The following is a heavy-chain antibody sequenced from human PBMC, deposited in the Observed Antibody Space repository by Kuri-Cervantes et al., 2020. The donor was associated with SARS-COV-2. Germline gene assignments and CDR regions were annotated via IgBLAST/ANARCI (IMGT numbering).Heavy chain of an antibody. CDR1: GYTLTELS. V-gene: IGHV1-24*01. CDR3: ATGPPIQQLVKFWFDP. Sequence: ASVKVSCKVSGYTLTELSMHWVRQAPGKGLEWMGGFDPEDGETIYAQKFQGRVTMTEDTSTDTAYMELSSLRSEDAAVYYCATGPPIQQLVKFWFDPWGQGTLVTASS. J-gene: IGHJ5*02. D-gene: IGHD6-13*01. CDR2: FDPEDGET.